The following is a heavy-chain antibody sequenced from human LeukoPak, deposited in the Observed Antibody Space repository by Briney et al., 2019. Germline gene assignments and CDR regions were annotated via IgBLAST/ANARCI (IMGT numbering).Heavy chain of an antibody. CDR2: ISYDGSNK. D-gene: IGHD6-13*01. CDR1: GFTFSSYA. V-gene: IGHV3-30*04. CDR3: ARDSWQRLVPDY. J-gene: IGHJ4*02. Sequence: GRSLRLSCAASGFTFSSYAMHWVRQAPGKGLEWVAVISYDGSNKYYADSVKGRFTISRDNSKNTLYLQMNSLRAEDTAVYYCARDSWQRLVPDYWGQGTLVTVSS.